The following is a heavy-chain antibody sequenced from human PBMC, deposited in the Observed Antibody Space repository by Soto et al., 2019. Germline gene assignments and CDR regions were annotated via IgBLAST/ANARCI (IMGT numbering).Heavy chain of an antibody. V-gene: IGHV4-59*01. CDR1: GGSISGYY. CDR2: ISYSGST. D-gene: IGHD3-3*01. CDR3: ARDVGLQHDTGYFDFWSGKNNWFDP. J-gene: IGHJ5*02. Sequence: QVQLQESGPGLVKPSETLSLTCTVSGGSISGYYWSWIRQPPGKGLEYIGYISYSGSTNYNPSLKSRVTISVDTSKNQFSLNLNSVTAADTAVYYCARDVGLQHDTGYFDFWSGKNNWFDPRGQGTLVTVSS.